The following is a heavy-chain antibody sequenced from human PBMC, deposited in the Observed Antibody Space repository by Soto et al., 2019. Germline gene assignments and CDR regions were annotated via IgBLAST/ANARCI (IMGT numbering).Heavy chain of an antibody. CDR3: AGVRGVNWFDP. Sequence: QVQLQESGPGLVKPSQTLSLTCTVSGGSISSGGYYWSWIRQHPGKGLEWIGYIYYSGSTYYNPSLKXRXTXSLXTSKNQFSLKLSSVTAADTAVYYCAGVRGVNWFDPWGQGTLVTVSS. D-gene: IGHD3-10*01. J-gene: IGHJ5*02. CDR2: IYYSGST. CDR1: GGSISSGGYY. V-gene: IGHV4-31*03.